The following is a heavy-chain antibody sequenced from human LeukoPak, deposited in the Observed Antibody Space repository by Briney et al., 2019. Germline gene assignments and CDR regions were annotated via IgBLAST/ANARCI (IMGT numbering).Heavy chain of an antibody. V-gene: IGHV3-30*18. CDR2: ISYDGRKK. J-gene: IGHJ4*02. CDR3: AKDGRLFDY. Sequence: GGSLRLSCAASGFTFSRHGMHWVRQAPGKGLEWVAAISYDGRKKYYTDSVKGRLTVSRDNSKNTLYLQMNSLRAEDTAVYYCAKDGRLFDYWGQGTLVTVSS. D-gene: IGHD6-19*01. CDR1: GFTFSRHG.